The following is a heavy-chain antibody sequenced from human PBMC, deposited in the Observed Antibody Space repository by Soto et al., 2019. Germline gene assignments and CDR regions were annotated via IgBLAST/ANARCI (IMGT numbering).Heavy chain of an antibody. CDR1: GYTFTSYY. CDR2: INPSGGST. J-gene: IGHJ5*02. Sequence: ASVKVSCKASGYTFTSYYMHWVRQAPGQGLEWMGIINPSGGSTSYAQKFQGRVTMTRDTSTSTVYMELSSLRSEDTAVYYCARGYVVVPAASWFDPWGQGTLVTVYS. V-gene: IGHV1-46*01. CDR3: ARGYVVVPAASWFDP. D-gene: IGHD2-2*01.